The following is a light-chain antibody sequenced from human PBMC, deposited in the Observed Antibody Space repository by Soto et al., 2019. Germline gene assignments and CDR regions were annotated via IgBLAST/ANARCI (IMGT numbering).Light chain of an antibody. CDR2: DTS. Sequence: EIVLTQSPAALSVSPVERVTLSCWASQSVGSTLNWYQQRPGQAPRLLIYDTSIRATGIPARFSGSGSGTEFTLTINRLQSEDFAVYYCQHYHSWPLTFGGGTKVDI. V-gene: IGKV3-15*01. CDR3: QHYHSWPLT. J-gene: IGKJ4*01. CDR1: QSVGST.